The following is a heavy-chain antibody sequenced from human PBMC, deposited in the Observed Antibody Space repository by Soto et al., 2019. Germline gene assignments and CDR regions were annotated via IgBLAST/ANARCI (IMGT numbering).Heavy chain of an antibody. D-gene: IGHD3-10*01. J-gene: IGHJ6*02. Sequence: EVQLVESGGGLVKPVGSLRLSCAASGVTFSNAWMNWVREAPGKGLEWVGRIKSKTDGGTTDYAAPVKGRFTISRDDSKNTLYLQMISLKTEDTAVYYCTTSGRFGGPYYYYYCGMDVWGQGTTVTVSS. CDR2: IKSKTDGGTT. CDR1: GVTFSNAW. CDR3: TTSGRFGGPYYYYYCGMDV. V-gene: IGHV3-15*07.